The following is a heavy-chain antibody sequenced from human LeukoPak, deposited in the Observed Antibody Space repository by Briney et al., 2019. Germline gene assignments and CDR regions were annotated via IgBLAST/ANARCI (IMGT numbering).Heavy chain of an antibody. J-gene: IGHJ3*02. CDR3: ARLVESGGEMATINLDI. CDR1: GGSIRSSIYY. V-gene: IGHV4-39*01. Sequence: SETLSLTCTVSGGSIRSSIYYWGWIRQPPGKGLEWVGSIYHTGSTYYNPSLKSRVSISVDTSKNQFFLRLSSVTAADTAVYYCARLVESGGEMATINLDIWGQGTMVTVSS. CDR2: IYHTGST. D-gene: IGHD5-24*01.